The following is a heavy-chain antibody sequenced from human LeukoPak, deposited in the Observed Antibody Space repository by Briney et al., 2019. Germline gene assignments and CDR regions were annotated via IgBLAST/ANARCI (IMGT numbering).Heavy chain of an antibody. CDR2: ISYDGSHI. CDR3: AKEARGDTVTSIVGLNWFDP. Sequence: PRGSLRLSCAPSGITLRSYGMHWVRQAPDQGREWVADISYDGSHIYYADSVQRRFSISRDNSKNTLYLQINSLRADETAVYYCAKEARGDTVTSIVGLNWFDPWGQGTLVTVSS. CDR1: GITLRSYG. V-gene: IGHV3-30*18. D-gene: IGHD4-17*01. J-gene: IGHJ5*02.